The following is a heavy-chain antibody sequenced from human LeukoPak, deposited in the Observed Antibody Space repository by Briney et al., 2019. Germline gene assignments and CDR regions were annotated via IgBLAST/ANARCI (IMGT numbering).Heavy chain of an antibody. CDR3: RGANSGGKGSH. J-gene: IGHJ4*02. V-gene: IGHV3-74*01. Sequence: GESLTLSCVASGFSFSSYWKYCVRQPPGEGLVGGSRINNDGRSISYAPPVKGRFTISRDNAKITLYLQLYSLSAEDTAVQCCRGANSGGKGSHWGQGTLVTVSS. D-gene: IGHD2-15*01. CDR1: GFSFSSYW. CDR2: INNDGRSI.